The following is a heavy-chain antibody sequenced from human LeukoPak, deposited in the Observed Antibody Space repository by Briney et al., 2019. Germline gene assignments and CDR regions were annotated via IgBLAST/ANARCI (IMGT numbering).Heavy chain of an antibody. CDR1: GDSVSSSGVA. D-gene: IGHD1-26*01. CDR2: TDSRSQWYS. J-gene: IGHJ4*02. Sequence: SQTLSLTCAISGDSVSSSGVAWNWIRQSPSRGLEWLGRTDSRSQWYSEYAVSVKSRITINPDTSKNQFSLQLNSVIPEDTAIYYCAKEYTGTFSPFPSYFDNWGQGTLVTVSS. CDR3: AKEYTGTFSPFPSYFDN. V-gene: IGHV6-1*01.